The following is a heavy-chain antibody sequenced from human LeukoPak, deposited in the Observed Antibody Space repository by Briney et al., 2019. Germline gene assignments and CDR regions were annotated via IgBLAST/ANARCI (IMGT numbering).Heavy chain of an antibody. CDR3: AAQKRGSYRPYYFDY. CDR1: GYTLTELS. J-gene: IGHJ4*02. D-gene: IGHD3-16*02. CDR2: FDPEDGET. V-gene: IGHV1-24*01. Sequence: ASVKVSCKVSGYTLTELSMHWVRQAPGKGLEWMGGFDPEDGETIYAQKFQGRVTMTEDTSTDTAYMELRSLRSEDTAVYYCAAQKRGSYRPYYFDYWGQGTLVTVSS.